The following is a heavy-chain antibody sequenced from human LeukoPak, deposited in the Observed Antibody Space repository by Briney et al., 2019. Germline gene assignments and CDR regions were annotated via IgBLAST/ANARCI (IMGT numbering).Heavy chain of an antibody. CDR3: ARDRGITIFGVAGF. Sequence: GGSLRLSCAASGFTVSSNYMSWVRQAPGKGLEWVSVIYSGGSTYYADSVKGRFTISRDNAKNSLYLQMNSLRVEDTAVYYCARDRGITIFGVAGFWGQGTLLTVSP. J-gene: IGHJ4*02. CDR1: GFTVSSNY. D-gene: IGHD3-3*01. V-gene: IGHV3-66*01. CDR2: IYSGGST.